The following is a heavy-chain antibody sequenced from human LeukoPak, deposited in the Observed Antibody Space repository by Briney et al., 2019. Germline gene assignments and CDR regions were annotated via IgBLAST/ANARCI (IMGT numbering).Heavy chain of an antibody. D-gene: IGHD6-19*01. CDR1: GYTFTSYY. Sequence: ASVKVSCKASGYTFTSYYMHWVRQAPGQGLEWMGIINPSGGSTSYAQKFQGRVTMTRDMSTSTVYMELSSLRSEDTAVYYCARVGYSSGWHGGTYFDYWGQGTLVTVSS. J-gene: IGHJ4*02. CDR2: INPSGGST. V-gene: IGHV1-46*01. CDR3: ARVGYSSGWHGGTYFDY.